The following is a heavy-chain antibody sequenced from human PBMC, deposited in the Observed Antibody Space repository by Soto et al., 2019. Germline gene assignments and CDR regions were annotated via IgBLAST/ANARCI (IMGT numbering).Heavy chain of an antibody. CDR3: AKDTGPN. J-gene: IGHJ4*02. Sequence: PGGSLRLSCAASGFTFDNYAMHWVRQAPGKGLEWVSGISWNSNTIAYADSVKGRFTISRDNAKNSLYLKMNSLRDEDTAFYYCAKDTGPNWGQGTLVTVSS. CDR2: ISWNSNTI. V-gene: IGHV3-9*01. CDR1: GFTFDNYA.